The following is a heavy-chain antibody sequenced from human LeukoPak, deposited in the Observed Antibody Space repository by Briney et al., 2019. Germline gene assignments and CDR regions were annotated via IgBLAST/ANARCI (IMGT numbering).Heavy chain of an antibody. D-gene: IGHD3-22*01. Sequence: GGSLRLSCAASGFTVSSNYMTWVRQAPGKGLEWVSVIYSGGSTYYADSVKGRFTISRDNSKNTLYLQMNSLRAEDTAVYYCARDCRYYYDSSGYYLCYWGQGTLVTVSS. CDR3: ARDCRYYYDSSGYYLCY. J-gene: IGHJ4*02. V-gene: IGHV3-66*01. CDR2: IYSGGST. CDR1: GFTVSSNY.